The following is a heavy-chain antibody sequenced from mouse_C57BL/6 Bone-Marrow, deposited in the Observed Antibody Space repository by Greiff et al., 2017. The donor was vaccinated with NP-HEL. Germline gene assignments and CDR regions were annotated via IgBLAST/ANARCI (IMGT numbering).Heavy chain of an antibody. J-gene: IGHJ3*01. Sequence: VQLQQPGAELVKPGASVKMSCKASGYTFTSYWITWVKQRPGQGLEWIGDIYPGSGSTNYNEKFKSKATLTVDTSSSTAYMQLSSLTSEDSAVYYCARRLHCGSRKAWFAYWGQGTLVTVSA. D-gene: IGHD1-1*01. CDR1: GYTFTSYW. V-gene: IGHV1-55*01. CDR3: ARRLHCGSRKAWFAY. CDR2: IYPGSGST.